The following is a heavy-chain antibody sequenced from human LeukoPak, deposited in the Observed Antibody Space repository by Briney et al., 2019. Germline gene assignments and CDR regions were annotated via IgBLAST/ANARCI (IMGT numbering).Heavy chain of an antibody. V-gene: IGHV4-30-4*08. CDR3: ARDFRGGYNWFDP. J-gene: IGHJ5*02. Sequence: SETLSLTRTVSGGSISSGDYYWSWIRQPPGKGLEWIGYIYYSGSTYYNPSLKSRVTISVDTSKNQFSLKLSSVTAADTAVYYCARDFRGGYNWFDPWGQGTLVTVSS. CDR2: IYYSGST. D-gene: IGHD2-15*01. CDR1: GGSISSGDYY.